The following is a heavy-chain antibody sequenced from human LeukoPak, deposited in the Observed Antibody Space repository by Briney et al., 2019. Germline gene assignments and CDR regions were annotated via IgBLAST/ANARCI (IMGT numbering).Heavy chain of an antibody. J-gene: IGHJ4*02. V-gene: IGHV3-53*01. D-gene: IGHD4-23*01. CDR1: GFTFSTYG. CDR2: IYSGGTT. Sequence: GGSLRLSCAASGFTFSTYGMSWVRQAPGKGLEWVSLIYSGGTTYYADSVKGRFTISRDNSKNTLYLQMNSLRAEDTAVYYCARRAGGYSHPYDYWGQGILVTVSS. CDR3: ARRAGGYSHPYDY.